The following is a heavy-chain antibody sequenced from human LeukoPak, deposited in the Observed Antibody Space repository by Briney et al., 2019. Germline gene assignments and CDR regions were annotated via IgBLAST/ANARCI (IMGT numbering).Heavy chain of an antibody. CDR3: AREDDWNYEDY. D-gene: IGHD1-7*01. J-gene: IGHJ4*02. CDR2: IKQDGSEK. Sequence: GGSLRLSCAASGFTFSNYWMSWVRQAPGKGLEWVANIKQDGSEKYYVNSVKGRFTISRDNAKNSLYLQMNSLRAADTAIYYCAREDDWNYEDYWGQGTLVTVSS. CDR1: GFTFSNYW. V-gene: IGHV3-7*01.